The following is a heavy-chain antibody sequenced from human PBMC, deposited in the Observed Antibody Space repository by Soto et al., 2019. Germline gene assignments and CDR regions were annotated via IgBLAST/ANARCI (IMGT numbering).Heavy chain of an antibody. CDR3: ARHDCSSTSCYPHFDY. D-gene: IGHD2-2*01. CDR2: ISYSGST. V-gene: IGHV4-59*08. Sequence: SETLSLTCTVSSGSISTYYWSWIRQPPGKGLEWIGYISYSGSTNYSPSLKSRVTISVDTSKNQFSLKVNYVTAADTSVYYCARHDCSSTSCYPHFDYWGQGTLVTVSS. J-gene: IGHJ4*02. CDR1: SGSISTYY.